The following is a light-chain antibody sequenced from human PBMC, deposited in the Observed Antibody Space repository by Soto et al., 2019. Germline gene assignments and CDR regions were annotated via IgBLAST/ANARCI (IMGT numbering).Light chain of an antibody. Sequence: EVVVTQSPGTLSLSPGERATLSCRASQSVTSDYLAWYQQKPGQSPRLLMSGASRRATGVPARFSGSGSGTDFTLTISRLEPEDFAVYYCQQYGSSPWTFGQGTKVDIK. CDR1: QSVTSDY. V-gene: IGKV3-20*01. CDR2: GAS. J-gene: IGKJ1*01. CDR3: QQYGSSPWT.